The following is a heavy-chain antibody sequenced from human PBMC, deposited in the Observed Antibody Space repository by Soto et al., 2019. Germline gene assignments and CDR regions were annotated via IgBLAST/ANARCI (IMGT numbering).Heavy chain of an antibody. J-gene: IGHJ4*02. Sequence: EVQLVESGGGLVQPGASLRLSCAASGFRFNTNWMSWVRQAPGKGLEWVANIKHDGSERNHVDSVRGRVTISIENATSSLYLQMNSLRVEDTAVYYCARELSWSGRDYWGQGTLVIVSP. V-gene: IGHV3-7*01. CDR2: IKHDGSER. CDR3: ARELSWSGRDY. D-gene: IGHD3-10*01. CDR1: GFRFNTNW.